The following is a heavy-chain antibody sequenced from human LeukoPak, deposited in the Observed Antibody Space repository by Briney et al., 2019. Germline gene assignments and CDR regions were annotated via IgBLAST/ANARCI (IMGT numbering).Heavy chain of an antibody. CDR3: ARVASDSSGWWGDYYYYMDV. D-gene: IGHD6-19*01. CDR1: GFTFSSYE. J-gene: IGHJ6*03. V-gene: IGHV3-48*03. Sequence: GGSLRLSCAASGFTFSSYEMNWVRQAPGKGLEWVSYISSSGSTIYYADSVKGRFTISRDNAKNSLYLQMNSLRAEDTAVYYCARVASDSSGWWGDYYYYMDVWGKGTTVTISS. CDR2: ISSSGSTI.